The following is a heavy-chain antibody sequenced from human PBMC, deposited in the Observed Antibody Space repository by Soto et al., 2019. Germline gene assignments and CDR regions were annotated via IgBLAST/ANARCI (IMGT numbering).Heavy chain of an antibody. CDR1: VFTFSLYG. CDR2: IWSDGSEK. V-gene: IGHV3-33*01. J-gene: IGHJ4*02. D-gene: IGHD5-12*01. Sequence: GSLRLYCAASVFTFSLYGMHWVRQAPGKGLEWVAVIWSDGSEKNYADSVKGRFTLSGDSSKNTLYLEMNSLRVEDTAVYYCARVGHNGYDLDFDYWGQGTLVTVSS. CDR3: ARVGHNGYDLDFDY.